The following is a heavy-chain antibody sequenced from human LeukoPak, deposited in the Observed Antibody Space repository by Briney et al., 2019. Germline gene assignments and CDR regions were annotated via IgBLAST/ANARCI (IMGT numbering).Heavy chain of an antibody. V-gene: IGHV1-24*01. CDR1: GYTLTELA. CDR2: FDPEDGET. D-gene: IGHD3-9*01. Sequence: ASVKVSCKVSGYTLTELAMHWGRQAPGKRGEGRGGFDPEDGETIYAQKFKGRVTMTEDTSKDTAYMELSSLRSEDTAVSSCATVTSYYDILPHSRYFQHWGTGTLVTASS. J-gene: IGHJ1*01. CDR3: ATVTSYYDILPHSRYFQH.